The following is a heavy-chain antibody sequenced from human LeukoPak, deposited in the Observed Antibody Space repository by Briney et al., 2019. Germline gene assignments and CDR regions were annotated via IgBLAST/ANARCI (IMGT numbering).Heavy chain of an antibody. J-gene: IGHJ4*02. D-gene: IGHD1-26*01. CDR2: IYTSGST. V-gene: IGHV4-4*07. Sequence: SETLSLTCTVSGGFISSYYWSWIRQPAGKGLEWIGRIYTSGSTNYNASLKSRVSMSVDTSKNQFSLKLSSVTAADTAVFYCARENSGSYREFDYWGQGTLVTVSS. CDR3: ARENSGSYREFDY. CDR1: GGFISSYY.